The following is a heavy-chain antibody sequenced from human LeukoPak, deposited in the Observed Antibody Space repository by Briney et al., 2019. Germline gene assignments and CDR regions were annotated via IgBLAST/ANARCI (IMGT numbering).Heavy chain of an antibody. CDR3: AKVIGQYYYDSSGYSIFDY. CDR2: VSGSGGST. D-gene: IGHD3-22*01. J-gene: IGHJ4*02. V-gene: IGHV3-23*01. Sequence: GGSLRLSCAASGFTFSNYAMSWVRQAPGKGLEWVSTVSGSGGSTYYEDSVKGRFTISRDNSKNTLYLQTNSLRGEDTALYYCAKVIGQYYYDSSGYSIFDYWGQGTLVTVSS. CDR1: GFTFSNYA.